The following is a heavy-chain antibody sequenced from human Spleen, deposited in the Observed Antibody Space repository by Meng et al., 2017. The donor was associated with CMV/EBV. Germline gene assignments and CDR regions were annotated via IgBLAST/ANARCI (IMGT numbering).Heavy chain of an antibody. CDR2: IYYSGST. V-gene: IGHV4-31*03. CDR1: GGSISSGGYY. D-gene: IGHD1-26*01. Sequence: SETLSLTCTVSGGSISSGGYYWSWIRQHPGKGLEWIGYIYYSGSTYYNPSLKSRVTISVDTSKNQFSLKLSSVTAADTAVYYCARGFLRGSSQCYYYGMDVWGQGTTVTVSS. J-gene: IGHJ6*02. CDR3: ARGFLRGSSQCYYYGMDV.